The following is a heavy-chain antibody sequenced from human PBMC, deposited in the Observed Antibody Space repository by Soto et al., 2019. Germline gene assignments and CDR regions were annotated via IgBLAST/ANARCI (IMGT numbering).Heavy chain of an antibody. D-gene: IGHD2-21*02. J-gene: IGHJ3*01. Sequence: EVQLVESEGGLVQRGGSLRLSFAASGFTFTYYWMHWVRQAPGQGLVWVSHIHSDGSSTTYADSVKGRFTISRDNAKNTLYLQMNSLRAEDTAEYYCARGDKGGFDLWGQGTTVTVSS. V-gene: IGHV3-74*01. CDR1: GFTFTYYW. CDR3: ARGDKGGFDL. CDR2: IHSDGSST.